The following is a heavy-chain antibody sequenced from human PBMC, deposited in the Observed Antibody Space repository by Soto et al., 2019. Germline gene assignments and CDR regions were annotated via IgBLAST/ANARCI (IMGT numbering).Heavy chain of an antibody. CDR2: ISGRGDTT. V-gene: IGHV3-48*02. J-gene: IGHJ6*02. CDR3: ARDLIYSGSYYFYYGMDV. D-gene: IGHD1-26*01. Sequence: PGGSLRLSCVASSGFTFTYYSMSWVRQAPGKGLEWVAHISGRGDTTYYADSVKGRFTISRDNAKNSLYLQMNSLRDDDTAVYYCARDLIYSGSYYFYYGMDVWGQGTTVTVSS. CDR1: GFTFTYYS.